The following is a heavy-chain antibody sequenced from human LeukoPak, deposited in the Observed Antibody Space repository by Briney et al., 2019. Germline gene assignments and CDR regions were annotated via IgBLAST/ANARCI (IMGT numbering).Heavy chain of an antibody. CDR1: GGSISSYY. CDR3: ARQSRGAFWYFDY. D-gene: IGHD4/OR15-4a*01. CDR2: IYYSGST. J-gene: IGHJ4*02. V-gene: IGHV4-59*08. Sequence: SETLSLTCTVSGGSISSYYWSWIRQPPGKGLEWIGYIYYSGSTNYNPSLKSRVTISVDTFKNQFSLKLSSVTAADTAVYYCARQSRGAFWYFDYWGQGTLVTVSS.